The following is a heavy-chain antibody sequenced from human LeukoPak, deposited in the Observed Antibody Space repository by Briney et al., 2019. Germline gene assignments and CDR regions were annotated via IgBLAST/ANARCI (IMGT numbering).Heavy chain of an antibody. J-gene: IGHJ3*02. Sequence: ASVKVSCKASGYTFTSYGISWVRQAPGQGLEWMGWISAYNGNTNYAQKLQGRVTMTTDTSTSTAYMELRSLRSDDTAVYYCARDQLLWFGELLGAFDIWGQGTMVTVSS. CDR2: ISAYNGNT. CDR1: GYTFTSYG. V-gene: IGHV1-18*01. D-gene: IGHD3-10*01. CDR3: ARDQLLWFGELLGAFDI.